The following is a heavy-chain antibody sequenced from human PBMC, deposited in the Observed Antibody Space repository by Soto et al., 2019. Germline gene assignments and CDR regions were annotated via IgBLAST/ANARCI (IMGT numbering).Heavy chain of an antibody. J-gene: IGHJ6*02. D-gene: IGHD2-15*01. V-gene: IGHV3-21*01. Sequence: GGSLRLSCAASGFTFSSYSMNWVRQAPGKGLEWVSSISSSSSYIYYADSVKGRFTISRDNAKNSLYLQMNSLRAEDTAVYYCARDRCSGGSCGLYYYYYYGMDVWGRGTTVTVSS. CDR2: ISSSSSYI. CDR3: ARDRCSGGSCGLYYYYYYGMDV. CDR1: GFTFSSYS.